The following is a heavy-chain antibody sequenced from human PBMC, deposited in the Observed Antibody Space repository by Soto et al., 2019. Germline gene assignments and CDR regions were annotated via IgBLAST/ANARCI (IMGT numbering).Heavy chain of an antibody. V-gene: IGHV3-23*01. CDR2: ISGSGGST. J-gene: IGHJ4*02. CDR3: AKDVYVWGSYRSYFGY. CDR1: GFTFSSYA. D-gene: IGHD3-16*02. Sequence: PGGSLRLSCAASGFTFSSYAMSWVRQAPGKGLEWVSAISGSGGSTYYADSVKGRFTISRDNSKNTLYLQMNSLRAEDTAVYYCAKDVYVWGSYRSYFGYWGQGTLVTVSS.